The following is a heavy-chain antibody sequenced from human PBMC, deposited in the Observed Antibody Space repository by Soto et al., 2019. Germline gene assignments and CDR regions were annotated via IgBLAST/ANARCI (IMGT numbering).Heavy chain of an antibody. CDR3: ARRYCSGGRCGWDNWFDP. J-gene: IGHJ5*02. Sequence: QVQLVQSGAEVKKPGSSVKVSCKASGGTFSSYTISWVRQAPGQGLEWMGRIIPILGIANYAQKFQGRVTITADKSTSTAYMELSSLRSDDTAVYYCARRYCSGGRCGWDNWFDPWGQGTLVTVSS. V-gene: IGHV1-69*02. CDR2: IIPILGIA. CDR1: GGTFSSYT. D-gene: IGHD2-15*01.